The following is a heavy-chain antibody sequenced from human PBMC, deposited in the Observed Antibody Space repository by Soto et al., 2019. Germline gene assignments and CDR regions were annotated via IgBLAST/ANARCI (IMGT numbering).Heavy chain of an antibody. J-gene: IGHJ4*02. CDR3: ARGVKGIDY. V-gene: IGHV3-21*01. CDR2: ISSSSSYI. D-gene: IGHD6-13*01. CDR1: GFTFSSYS. Sequence: EVQLVESGGGLVKPGGSLRLSCAGSGFTFSSYSMYWVRQAPGKGLEWVSSISSSSSYIYYADSVKGRFTISRDNAKNSLYLQMNGLRAGDTAVYYCARGVKGIDYLGQGSLVTVS.